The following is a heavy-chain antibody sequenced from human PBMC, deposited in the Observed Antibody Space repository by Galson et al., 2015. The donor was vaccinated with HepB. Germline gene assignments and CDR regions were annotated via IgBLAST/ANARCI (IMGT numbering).Heavy chain of an antibody. CDR2: IYPGDSDT. CDR3: ARTITMIVGGGDAFDI. CDR1: GYSFTSYW. Sequence: QSGAEVKKPGESLKISCKGSGYSFTSYWIGWVRQMPGKGLEWMGIIYPGDSDTRYSPSFQGQVTISADKSISTAYLQWSSLKASDTAMYYCARTITMIVGGGDAFDIWGQGTMVTVSS. D-gene: IGHD3-22*01. V-gene: IGHV5-51*01. J-gene: IGHJ3*02.